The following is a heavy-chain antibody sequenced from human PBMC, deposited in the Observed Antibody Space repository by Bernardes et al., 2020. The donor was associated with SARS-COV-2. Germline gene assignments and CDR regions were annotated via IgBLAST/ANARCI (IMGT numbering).Heavy chain of an antibody. J-gene: IGHJ6*04. CDR3: ARGHDTWTDVYYFYYNGMDV. D-gene: IGHD1-1*01. CDR2: MNPNSGDT. V-gene: IGHV1-2*02. CDR1: GYTFTGYY. Sequence: ASVKVSCKASGYTFTGYYIHWVRQAPGLGLEWMGWMNPNSGDTNCAQKFHGRVTMTRDTSITTAYIELNSLMSDDTAVYYCARGHDTWTDVYYFYYNGMDVWGKGTTITSTS.